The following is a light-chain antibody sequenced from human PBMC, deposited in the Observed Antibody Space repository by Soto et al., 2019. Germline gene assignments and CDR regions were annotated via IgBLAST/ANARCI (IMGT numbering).Light chain of an antibody. CDR3: QQYYRNPLT. J-gene: IGKJ4*01. Sequence: DIAMTQSPDSLAVSLGERATINCRSSQSVSNSSNDKNYLAWYQQRPRQPPKLLFYWASTRAFGVPDRFSGGGSGTDFTLTISSLQAEDVAVYYCQQYYRNPLTFGGGTKVEIK. V-gene: IGKV4-1*01. CDR2: WAS. CDR1: QSVSNSSNDKNY.